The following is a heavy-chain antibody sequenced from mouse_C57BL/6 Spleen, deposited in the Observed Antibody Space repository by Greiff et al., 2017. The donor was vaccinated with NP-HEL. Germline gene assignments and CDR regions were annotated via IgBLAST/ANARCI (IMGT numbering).Heavy chain of an antibody. CDR1: GYTFTSYW. J-gene: IGHJ3*01. CDR2: IYPSDSET. Sequence: VHLVESGAELVRPGSSVKLSCKASGYTFTSYWMDWVKQRPGQGLEWIGNIYPSDSETHYNQKFKDKATLTVDKSSSTAYMQLSSLTSEDSAVYYCARAGYGPFAYWGQGTLVTVSA. D-gene: IGHD1-1*02. CDR3: ARAGYGPFAY. V-gene: IGHV1-61*01.